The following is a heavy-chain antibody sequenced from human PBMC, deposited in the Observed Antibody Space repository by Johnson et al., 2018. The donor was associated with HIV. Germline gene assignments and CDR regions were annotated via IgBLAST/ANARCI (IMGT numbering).Heavy chain of an antibody. V-gene: IGHV3-30*02. Sequence: QVQLVESGGGVVQPGRSLRLSCAASEFTFNTYAMHWVRQAPGKGLEWVAFIRYDGSNKYYADSVKGRFTISRDNSKNPLYLQMNSLRAEDTAVYYCAKETTVTPGAFDIWGQGTMVTVSS. D-gene: IGHD4-17*01. J-gene: IGHJ3*02. CDR2: IRYDGSNK. CDR3: AKETTVTPGAFDI. CDR1: EFTFNTYA.